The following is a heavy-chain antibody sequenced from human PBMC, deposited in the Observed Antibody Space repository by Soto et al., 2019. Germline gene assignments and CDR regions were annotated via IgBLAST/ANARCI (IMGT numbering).Heavy chain of an antibody. V-gene: IGHV3-73*01. D-gene: IGHD3-10*01. Sequence: GGSLRLSCAASGFTFSGSAMHWVRQASGKGLEWVGRIRSKANSYATAYAASVKGRFTISRDDSKNTAYLQMNSLKTEDTAAYFCTRTLGLRGFYIWGQGTMVTVSS. CDR2: IRSKANSYAT. CDR1: GFTFSGSA. J-gene: IGHJ3*02. CDR3: TRTLGLRGFYI.